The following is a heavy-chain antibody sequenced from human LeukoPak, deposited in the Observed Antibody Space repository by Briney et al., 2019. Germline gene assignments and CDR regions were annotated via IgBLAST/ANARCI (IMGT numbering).Heavy chain of an antibody. V-gene: IGHV3-74*01. Sequence: GGSLRLSCAASGFTFSSYWMHWVRQVPGKGLVWVSRTNFDGSSTTYADSVKGRFTISRDNAKNTLYLQVSSLRAEDTAVYFCARGYINYVDYWGQGTLVTVSS. CDR2: TNFDGSST. CDR1: GFTFSSYW. D-gene: IGHD5-24*01. CDR3: ARGYINYVDY. J-gene: IGHJ4*02.